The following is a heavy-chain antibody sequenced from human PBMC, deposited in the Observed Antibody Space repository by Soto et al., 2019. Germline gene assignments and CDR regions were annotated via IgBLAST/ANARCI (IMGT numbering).Heavy chain of an antibody. D-gene: IGHD5-12*01. CDR1: GGTFSDST. J-gene: IGHJ4*02. Sequence: SVKVSCKASGGTFSDSTINWVRQAPGQRLEWMGGIIPIFDTANYAEKFQGRVTITADESTSTSFMEVSSLRSEDTAVYYCAREDILGARSFDYWGQGTVVTVSS. V-gene: IGHV1-69*13. CDR3: AREDILGARSFDY. CDR2: IIPIFDTA.